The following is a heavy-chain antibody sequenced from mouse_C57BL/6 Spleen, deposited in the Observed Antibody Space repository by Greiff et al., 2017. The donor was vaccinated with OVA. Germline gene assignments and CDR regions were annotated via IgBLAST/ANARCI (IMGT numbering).Heavy chain of an antibody. CDR1: GFTFSDYY. D-gene: IGHD2-12*01. J-gene: IGHJ4*01. V-gene: IGHV5-17*01. Sequence: EVKLMESGGGLVQPGGSLKLSCAASGFTFSDYYMYWVRQTPEKRLEWVAYISSGSSTIYYADTVKGRFTISRDNAKNTLFLQMTSLRSEDTAMYYCARDYNAMDYWGQGTSVTVSS. CDR2: ISSGSSTI. CDR3: ARDYNAMDY.